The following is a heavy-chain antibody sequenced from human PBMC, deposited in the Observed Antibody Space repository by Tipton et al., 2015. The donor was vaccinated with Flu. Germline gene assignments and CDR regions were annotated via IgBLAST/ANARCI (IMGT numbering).Heavy chain of an antibody. CDR2: LFHTGAT. J-gene: IGHJ5*01. CDR1: GYSISSGYY. Sequence: TLSLTCTVSGYSISSGYYWGWIRQPPGKGLEWIASLFHTGATNFNPSLRRRLTISADTSKNQFSLTLTSVSAADTALYYCARSKNNYGDYDSWGQGTLVTVSS. V-gene: IGHV4-38-2*02. D-gene: IGHD2-21*02. CDR3: ARSKNNYGDYDS.